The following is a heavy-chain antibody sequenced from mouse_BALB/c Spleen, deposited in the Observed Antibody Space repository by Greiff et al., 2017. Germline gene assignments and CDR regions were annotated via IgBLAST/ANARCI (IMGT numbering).Heavy chain of an antibody. J-gene: IGHJ4*01. CDR3: ARQDPYAMDY. V-gene: IGHV5-4*02. CDR1: GFTFSDYY. Sequence: EVHLVESGGGLVKPGGSLKLSCAASGFTFSDYYMYWVRQTPEKRLEWVATISDGGSYTYYPDSVKGRFTISRDNAKNNLYLQMSSLKSEDTAMYYCARQDPYAMDYWGQGTSVTVSS. CDR2: ISDGGSYT.